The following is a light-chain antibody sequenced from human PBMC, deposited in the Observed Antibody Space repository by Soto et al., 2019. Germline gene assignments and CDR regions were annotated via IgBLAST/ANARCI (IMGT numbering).Light chain of an antibody. CDR2: EVS. J-gene: IGLJ3*02. V-gene: IGLV2-14*01. CDR1: SSDVGGYNY. Sequence: QSALTQPASVSGSPGQSITISCTGTSSDVGGYNYVSWYQQHPGKAPKLMIYEVSNRPSGVSNRFSGSKSGNTASLTISGLQAEDEADYYCSSSTSCSPDWVFGGGTKLSVL. CDR3: SSSTSCSPDWV.